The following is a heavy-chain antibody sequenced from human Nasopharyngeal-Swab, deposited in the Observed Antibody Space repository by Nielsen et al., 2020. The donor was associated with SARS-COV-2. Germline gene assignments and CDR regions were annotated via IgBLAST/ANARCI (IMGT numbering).Heavy chain of an antibody. D-gene: IGHD6-19*01. CDR1: GDSISRSDDY. Sequence: SETLSLTCTVSGDSISRSDDYWGWIRQTPGKGLEWIVSTYRSGSGSAYYNPSLKSRVTISIVPSKNLFSLNLKSVIAADTAVYYCARIIRRRGWYSHVDYWGQGTLVTVSS. CDR3: ARIIRRRGWYSHVDY. J-gene: IGHJ4*02. CDR2: TYRSGSGSA. V-gene: IGHV4-39*07.